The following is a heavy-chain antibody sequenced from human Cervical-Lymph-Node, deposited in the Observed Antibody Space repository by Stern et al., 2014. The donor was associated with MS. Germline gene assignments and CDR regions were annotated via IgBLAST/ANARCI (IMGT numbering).Heavy chain of an antibody. Sequence: QVQLVQSGSELKKPGASVKISCKASGYTLARYALNWVRQAPGQGLQWMGWINSKTGNPTYAQGFSGRFVFSLDTAVSTAYLQISSLRAEDTAVYYCVRDRWSDGSYSATYFYHDMDVWGQGTTVTV. CDR1: GYTLARYA. V-gene: IGHV7-4-1*01. CDR2: INSKTGNP. CDR3: VRDRWSDGSYSATYFYHDMDV. D-gene: IGHD3-3*01. J-gene: IGHJ6*02.